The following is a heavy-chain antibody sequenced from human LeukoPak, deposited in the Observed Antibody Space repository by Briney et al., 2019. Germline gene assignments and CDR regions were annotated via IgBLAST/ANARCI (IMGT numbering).Heavy chain of an antibody. D-gene: IGHD6-13*01. CDR3: ARDAPPLSIAAAGFDY. V-gene: IGHV3-7*01. J-gene: IGHJ4*02. Sequence: PGGSLRLSCAASGFTFSTYWMTWVRQAPGQGLQWVANIKHDGSDKYYVDSVKGRFTISRDNARNSLYLQMNSLRDEDTAVYYCARDAPPLSIAAAGFDYWGQGTLVTVSS. CDR2: IKHDGSDK. CDR1: GFTFSTYW.